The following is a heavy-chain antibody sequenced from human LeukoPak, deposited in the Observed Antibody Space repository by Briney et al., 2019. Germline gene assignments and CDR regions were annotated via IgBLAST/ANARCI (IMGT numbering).Heavy chain of an antibody. CDR1: GFTFSSYA. D-gene: IGHD6-13*01. CDR3: AKDRYSSSWYLGQMGSPVDY. Sequence: PGGSLRLSCAASGFTFSSYAMSWVRQAPGKGLEWVSAISGSGGSTYYADSVKGRFTISRDNFKNTLYLQMNSLRAEDTAVYYCAKDRYSSSWYLGQMGSPVDYWGQGTLVTVSS. J-gene: IGHJ4*02. V-gene: IGHV3-23*01. CDR2: ISGSGGST.